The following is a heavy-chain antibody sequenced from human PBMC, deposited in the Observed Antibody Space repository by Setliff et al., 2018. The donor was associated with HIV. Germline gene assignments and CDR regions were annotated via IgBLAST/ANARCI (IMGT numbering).Heavy chain of an antibody. Sequence: ASVKVSCKASGYTFNNYFLHWVRQAPGQGLEWMGRFHPYSGHTNYAQKFQGRVTMTRDTSISTAYMEVSNLRSDDTAVYYCATDDYNGDSFDNWGQGTLVTVSS. J-gene: IGHJ4*02. D-gene: IGHD4-4*01. CDR2: FHPYSGHT. CDR1: GYTFNNYF. V-gene: IGHV1-2*06. CDR3: ATDDYNGDSFDN.